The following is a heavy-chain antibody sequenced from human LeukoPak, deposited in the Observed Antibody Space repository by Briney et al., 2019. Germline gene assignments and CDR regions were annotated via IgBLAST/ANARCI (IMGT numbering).Heavy chain of an antibody. J-gene: IGHJ4*02. V-gene: IGHV1-69*04. CDR1: GGTFSSYA. CDR3: ATYCGGDCNFDY. CDR2: IIPILGIA. Sequence: VASVKVSCKASGGTFSSYAISWVRQAPGQGLEWMGRIIPILGIANYAQKFQGRVTITADKSTSTAYMELSSLRSEDTAVYYCATYCGGDCNFDYWGRGTLVTVSS. D-gene: IGHD2-21*02.